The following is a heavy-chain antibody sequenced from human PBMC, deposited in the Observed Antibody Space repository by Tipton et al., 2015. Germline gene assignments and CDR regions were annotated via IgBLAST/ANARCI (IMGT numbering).Heavy chain of an antibody. Sequence: SLRLSCAASEFTFSSYAMTWVRQAPGKGLERVSTISSGGSSTYYAESVRGRFTISRDNSKNTLFLQMNSLRAEDTAIYYCAKNFWFYYDGSDLKPSDYWGQGTLVIVSS. V-gene: IGHV3-23*01. CDR1: EFTFSSYA. D-gene: IGHD3-22*01. CDR2: ISSGGSST. J-gene: IGHJ4*01. CDR3: AKNFWFYYDGSDLKPSDY.